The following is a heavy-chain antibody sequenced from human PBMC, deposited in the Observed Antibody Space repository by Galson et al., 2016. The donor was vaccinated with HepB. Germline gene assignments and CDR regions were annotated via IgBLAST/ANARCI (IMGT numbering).Heavy chain of an antibody. Sequence: SLRLSCAASGFSFTNYAMNWVRQAPGKGLEWVSSIGGSGATTYYAGSVKGRFTISRDNSKNTLFLRINSLRADDTAVYFCAKGSDYYDSRSLNYWGQGTPVTVSS. CDR1: GFSFTNYA. D-gene: IGHD3-22*01. CDR3: AKGSDYYDSRSLNY. V-gene: IGHV3-23*01. CDR2: IGGSGATT. J-gene: IGHJ4*02.